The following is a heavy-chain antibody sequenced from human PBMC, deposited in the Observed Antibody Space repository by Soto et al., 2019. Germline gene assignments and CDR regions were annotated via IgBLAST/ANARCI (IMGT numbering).Heavy chain of an antibody. CDR2: IKYDGSEE. CDR1: GFSFSSVW. Sequence: GGSLRLSCVVSGFSFSSVWMTWVRQAPGKGLECVANIKYDGSEEYYVDTVKGRFTISRDNAKNSLYLQMNGLRDEDSAVYYCVTDLNWQGHWGQGTLVTVSS. J-gene: IGHJ4*02. CDR3: VTDLNWQGH. V-gene: IGHV3-7*01.